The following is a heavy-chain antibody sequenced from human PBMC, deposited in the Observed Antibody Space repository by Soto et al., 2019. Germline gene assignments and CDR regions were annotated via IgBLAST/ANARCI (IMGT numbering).Heavy chain of an antibody. CDR2: ISAYNGNT. CDR1: GYTFTIYG. V-gene: IGHV1-18*01. CDR3: ARDSIPTYYDFWNYYYGMDV. J-gene: IGHJ6*02. D-gene: IGHD3-3*01. Sequence: EASVKVSCKASGYTFTIYGIIWVRQAPGQGLEWMGWISAYNGNTNYAQKLQGRVTMTTDTSTSTAYMELRSLRSDDTAVYYCARDSIPTYYDFWNYYYGMDVWGQGTTVTVSS.